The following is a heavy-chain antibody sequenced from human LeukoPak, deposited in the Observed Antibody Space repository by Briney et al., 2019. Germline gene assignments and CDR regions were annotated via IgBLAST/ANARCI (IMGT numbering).Heavy chain of an antibody. J-gene: IGHJ5*02. Sequence: GGSLRLSCAASGFTFSSYDMSWVRQAPGKGLEGVSAISGSGGSTYYAGSVKGRVTISRGNSEKKLYLQMSSLSAEDTAVYYCAKDRHAPGRYCSSTSCLPFDPWGQGTLVTVSS. V-gene: IGHV3-23*01. D-gene: IGHD2-2*01. CDR2: ISGSGGST. CDR3: AKDRHAPGRYCSSTSCLPFDP. CDR1: GFTFSSYD.